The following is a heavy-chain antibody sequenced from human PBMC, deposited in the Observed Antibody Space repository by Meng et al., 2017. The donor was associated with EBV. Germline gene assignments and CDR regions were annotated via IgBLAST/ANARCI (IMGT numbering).Heavy chain of an antibody. Sequence: VQLVAAGAEVKKPGASLKVSCKASGYTFISYYMHWVRQAPGQGLEWMGHINPNSGDTKYAQKFQGRVTMTTDTSIRTAYMELSRLGSDDTAVYYCARVSAGGIAVAGPAGGLDYWGQGTLVTVSS. CDR1: GYTFISYY. CDR2: INPNSGDT. D-gene: IGHD6-19*01. CDR3: ARVSAGGIAVAGPAGGLDY. V-gene: IGHV1-2*06. J-gene: IGHJ4*02.